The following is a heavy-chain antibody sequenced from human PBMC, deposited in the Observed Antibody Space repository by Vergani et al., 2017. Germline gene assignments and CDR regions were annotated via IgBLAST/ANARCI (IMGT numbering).Heavy chain of an antibody. CDR1: GYTFTSYY. CDR2: INPSGGST. CDR3: ARAWGSTGGYKGGEGWFDP. J-gene: IGHJ5*02. Sequence: QVQLVQSGAEVKKPGASVKVSCQASGYTFTSYYIHWVRQAPGQGLEWMGRINPSGGSTNYELKFQGRVTMTRDTSTGTVFMELSSLRSRDAAVYYCARAWGSTGGYKGGEGWFDPWGKGTLVTVSS. V-gene: IGHV1-46*01. D-gene: IGHD2-8*02.